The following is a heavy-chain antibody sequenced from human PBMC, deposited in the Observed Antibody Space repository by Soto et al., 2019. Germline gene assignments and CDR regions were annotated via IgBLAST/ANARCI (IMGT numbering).Heavy chain of an antibody. V-gene: IGHV3-23*01. CDR3: AKRSRWSTYDY. J-gene: IGHJ4*02. CDR2: ISGSDDST. D-gene: IGHD6-13*01. Sequence: EVQLLESGGGLVQPGESLRLSCAASGFTFSSYAMSWVRQAPGKGLEWVSVISGSDDSTYYADSVKGRFTISRDNSKNMLHLQMNSLRAEDKAVYYCAKRSRWSTYDYWGQGPLVTVSS. CDR1: GFTFSSYA.